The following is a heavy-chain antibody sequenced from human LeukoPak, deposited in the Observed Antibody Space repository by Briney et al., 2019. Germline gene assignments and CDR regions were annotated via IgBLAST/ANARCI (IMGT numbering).Heavy chain of an antibody. Sequence: GGSLRLSCAASGFTFSSYAMHWVRQAPGKGLEWVAVISYDGSNKYYADSVKGRFTISRDNAKNSLYLQMNSLRAEDTAVYYCARVGGSYFLDVWGKGTTVTVSS. CDR2: ISYDGSNK. CDR1: GFTFSSYA. V-gene: IGHV3-30*04. J-gene: IGHJ6*03. CDR3: ARVGGSYFLDV. D-gene: IGHD1-26*01.